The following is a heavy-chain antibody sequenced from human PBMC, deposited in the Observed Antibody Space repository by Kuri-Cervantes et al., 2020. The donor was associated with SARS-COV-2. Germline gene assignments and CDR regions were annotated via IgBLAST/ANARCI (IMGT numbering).Heavy chain of an antibody. D-gene: IGHD1-26*01. Sequence: GESLKISCAASGFPFSSYGMHWVRQAPGKGLEWVALMWYDGSNKYYADSVKGRFTIARDDSKNTLYLQMNSLRAEDTALYFCATDGPWDGPARAPFRWGQGTPVTVSS. CDR3: ATDGPWDGPARAPFR. J-gene: IGHJ4*02. CDR2: MWYDGSNK. CDR1: GFPFSSYG. V-gene: IGHV3-33*01.